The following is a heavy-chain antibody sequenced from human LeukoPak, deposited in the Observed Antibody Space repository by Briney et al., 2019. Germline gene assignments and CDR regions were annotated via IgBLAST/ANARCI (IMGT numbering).Heavy chain of an antibody. D-gene: IGHD5-18*01. V-gene: IGHV3-23*01. CDR1: GFTFNNYA. CDR3: AKGVSMVTGCSSY. Sequence: GGSLRLSCAASGFTFNNYAMNWVRQAPGKGLEWVSGISGSGDSTYYADSVKGRFTISRDNSKNTLYLQMNSLRAEDTAVYYCAKGVSMVTGCSSYWGQGTLVTVSP. J-gene: IGHJ4*02. CDR2: ISGSGDST.